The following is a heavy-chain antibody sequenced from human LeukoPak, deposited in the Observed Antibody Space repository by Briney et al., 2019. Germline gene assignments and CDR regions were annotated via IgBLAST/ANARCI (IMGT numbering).Heavy chain of an antibody. CDR3: ARELVSLGTGYFDL. Sequence: PGGSLRLSCEASGFTFGTYGMTWVRQAPAKGLEWVSGITGSSTWTYYADSVRGRFTISRDNSKNTLHLQMNNLTADDTAIYYCARELVSLGTGYFDLWGRGTLVTVSS. V-gene: IGHV3-23*01. CDR1: GFTFGTYG. CDR2: ITGSSTWT. J-gene: IGHJ2*01. D-gene: IGHD7-27*01.